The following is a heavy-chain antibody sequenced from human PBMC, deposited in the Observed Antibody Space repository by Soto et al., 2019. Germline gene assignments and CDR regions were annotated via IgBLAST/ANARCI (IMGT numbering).Heavy chain of an antibody. Sequence: SETLSLTCTVSGGSISSGGYYWSWIRQHPGKGLEWIGYIYYSGSTYYNPSLKSRVTISVDTSKNQFSLKLSSVTAADTAVYYCARGEVPAANDYWGQGTLVTVSS. CDR3: ARGEVPAANDY. D-gene: IGHD2-2*01. J-gene: IGHJ4*02. V-gene: IGHV4-31*03. CDR2: IYYSGST. CDR1: GGSISSGGYY.